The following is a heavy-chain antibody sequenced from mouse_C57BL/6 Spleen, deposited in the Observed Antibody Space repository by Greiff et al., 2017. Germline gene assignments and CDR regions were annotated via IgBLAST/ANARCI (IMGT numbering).Heavy chain of an antibody. CDR1: GFTFSSYG. V-gene: IGHV5-6*01. J-gene: IGHJ4*01. CDR2: ISSGGSYT. CDR3: ARHGRDYGSSFSYAMDY. D-gene: IGHD1-1*01. Sequence: EVKLVESGGDLVKPGGSLKLSCAASGFTFSSYGMSWVRQTPDKRLEWVATISSGGSYTYYPDSVKGRFTISRDNAKNTLYLQMSSLKSEDTAMYYCARHGRDYGSSFSYAMDYWGQGTSVTVSS.